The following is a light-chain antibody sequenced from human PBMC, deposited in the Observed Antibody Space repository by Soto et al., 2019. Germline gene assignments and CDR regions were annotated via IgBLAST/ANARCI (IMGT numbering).Light chain of an antibody. V-gene: IGKV3-15*01. Sequence: EIVMTQSPATLSVSPGERATLSCRASQSVSSNLAWYQQKPGQAPRLLIFAASTRATGIPARFSGSGSGTEFTLTITSLQPEDFAVYYCQQFNNWPRTFGQGTKVDIK. CDR2: AAS. CDR3: QQFNNWPRT. J-gene: IGKJ1*01. CDR1: QSVSSN.